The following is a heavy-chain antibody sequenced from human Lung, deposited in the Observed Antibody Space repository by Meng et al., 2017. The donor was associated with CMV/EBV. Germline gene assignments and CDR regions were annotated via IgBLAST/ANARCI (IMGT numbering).Heavy chain of an antibody. Sequence: GEXXKISCAASGFNFRTYSLNWVRPAPGKGLALVSSISSSSTYIYYADSVKGRFTISRDNAKNSLYLPMNSLRAEDTAVYYCARETGSSGWYGPGYWCQGTLVTVSS. CDR1: GFNFRTYS. J-gene: IGHJ4*02. CDR3: ARETGSSGWYGPGY. D-gene: IGHD6-19*01. CDR2: ISSSSTYI. V-gene: IGHV3-21*01.